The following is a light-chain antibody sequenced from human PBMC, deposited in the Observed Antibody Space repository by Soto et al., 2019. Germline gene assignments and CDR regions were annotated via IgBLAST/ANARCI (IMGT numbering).Light chain of an antibody. Sequence: DIQMTQSPSSLPESVGDRVTITCRASQSISSYLNWYQQKPGKAPKLLMYAASSLQSGVPPRFSGSGSGTDFTLTISSLQPEDFATYYCQESYSTPLTFGQGTKVDIK. J-gene: IGKJ1*01. CDR1: QSISSY. CDR3: QESYSTPLT. V-gene: IGKV1-39*01. CDR2: AAS.